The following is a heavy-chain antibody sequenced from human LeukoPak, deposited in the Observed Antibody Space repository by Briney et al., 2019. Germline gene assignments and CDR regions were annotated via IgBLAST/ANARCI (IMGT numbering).Heavy chain of an antibody. CDR1: GGSISSGSYY. CDR3: ARDGGYRRGYFDY. J-gene: IGHJ4*02. D-gene: IGHD6-25*01. V-gene: IGHV4-61*09. CDR2: LYTSGST. Sequence: NPSETLSLTCTVSGGSISSGSYYWSWIRQPAGKGLEWIGHLYTSGSTYYNPSLNSRITISVVTSKNQFSLRLSSVTAADTAVYYCARDGGYRRGYFDYWGQGTLDTVSP.